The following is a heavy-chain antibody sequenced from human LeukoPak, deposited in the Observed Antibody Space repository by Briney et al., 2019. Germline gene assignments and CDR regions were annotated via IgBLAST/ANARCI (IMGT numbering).Heavy chain of an antibody. CDR2: IKQDGSRK. D-gene: IGHD5-24*01. CDR3: TRVGYIDEGIDY. J-gene: IGHJ4*02. V-gene: IGHV3-7*04. Sequence: GGSLRLSCVASGFPFSSYWMTWVRQAPGKGLEWVANIKQDGSRKSYVDSVKGRFTISRDNAKNSLYLQMNSLRAEDTAIYYCTRVGYIDEGIDYWGQGTLVTVSS. CDR1: GFPFSSYW.